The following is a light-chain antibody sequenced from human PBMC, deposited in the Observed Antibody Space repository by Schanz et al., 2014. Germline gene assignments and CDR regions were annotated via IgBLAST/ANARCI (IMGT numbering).Light chain of an antibody. J-gene: IGLJ2*01. CDR2: SND. CDR1: SSNIGSKT. CDR3: SYDTSLSGRI. V-gene: IGLV1-44*01. Sequence: QSALTQPPSASGTPGQRVTISCSGGSSNIGSKTVNWYQQLPGTAPKLLIYSNDRRPSGVPDRFSGSKSGTSASLAVTGLQTEDEAHYCQSYDTSLSGRIFGGGTKLTVL.